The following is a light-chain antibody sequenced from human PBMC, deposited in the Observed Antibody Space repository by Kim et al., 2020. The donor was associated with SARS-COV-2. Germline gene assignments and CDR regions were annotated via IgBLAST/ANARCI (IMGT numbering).Light chain of an antibody. V-gene: IGLV3-19*01. J-gene: IGLJ2*01. CDR1: SLRSYY. CDR2: GKN. CDR3: NSRDSSGNHVV. Sequence: LGQTVRITCQEDSLRSYYASWYQQKPGQAPVLVIYGKNNRPSGIPDRFSGSSSGNTASLTITGAQAEDEADYYCNSRDSSGNHVVFGGGTQLTVL.